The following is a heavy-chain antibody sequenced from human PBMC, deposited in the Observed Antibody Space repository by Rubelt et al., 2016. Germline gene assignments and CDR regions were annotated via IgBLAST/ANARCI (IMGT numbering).Heavy chain of an antibody. V-gene: IGHV2-5*02. CDR2: IYWDDDK. D-gene: IGHD6-25*01. J-gene: IGHJ3*02. Sequence: QPPGKALEWLALIYWDDDKRYSPSLKTRLTITKDTSKNQVVLTMTNVDPVDTATYYCASLAGATPGRDAFDIWGQGTMVTVSS. CDR3: ASLAGATPGRDAFDI.